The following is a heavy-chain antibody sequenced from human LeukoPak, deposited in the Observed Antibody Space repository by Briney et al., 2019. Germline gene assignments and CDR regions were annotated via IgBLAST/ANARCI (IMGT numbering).Heavy chain of an antibody. V-gene: IGHV1-46*01. CDR1: GYTFTNYY. Sequence: ASVKVSCKASGYTFTNYYIHWVRQAPGQGLECMGLINPSGGSTSYAQKFQGRVTMTRDMSTSTVYMELSSLRSEDTAVYYCARGGVGATTYVWFDPWGQGILVTVSS. J-gene: IGHJ5*02. CDR3: ARGGVGATTYVWFDP. CDR2: INPSGGST. D-gene: IGHD1-26*01.